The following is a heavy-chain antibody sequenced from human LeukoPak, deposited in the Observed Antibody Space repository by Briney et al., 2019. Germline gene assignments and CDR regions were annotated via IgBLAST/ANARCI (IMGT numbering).Heavy chain of an antibody. CDR1: GFTFSSYG. D-gene: IGHD6-19*01. Sequence: GGSLRLSCAASGFTFSSYGMHWVRQAPGKGLEWVAVIWYDGSNKYYADSVKDRFTISRDNSKNTLYLQMNSLRAEDTAVYYCARDGAYSSGCKGDFDYWGQGTLVTVSS. CDR2: IWYDGSNK. J-gene: IGHJ4*02. V-gene: IGHV3-33*01. CDR3: ARDGAYSSGCKGDFDY.